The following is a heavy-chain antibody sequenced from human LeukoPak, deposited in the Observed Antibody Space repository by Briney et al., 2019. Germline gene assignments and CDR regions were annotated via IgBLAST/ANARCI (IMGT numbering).Heavy chain of an antibody. V-gene: IGHV1-2*02. CDR3: ARQGYKIYSSSWYLDNWFDP. Sequence: GASVKVSCKASGYTFTGYYMHWVRQAPGQGLEWMGWINPNSGGTNYAQKFQGGVTMTRDTSISTAYMELSRLRSDDTAVYYCARQGYKIYSSSWYLDNWFDPWGQGTLVTVSS. CDR2: INPNSGGT. CDR1: GYTFTGYY. D-gene: IGHD6-13*01. J-gene: IGHJ5*02.